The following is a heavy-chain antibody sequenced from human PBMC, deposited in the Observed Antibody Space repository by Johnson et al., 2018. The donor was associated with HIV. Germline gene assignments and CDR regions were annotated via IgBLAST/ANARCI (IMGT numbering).Heavy chain of an antibody. CDR2: IFSVGNT. CDR3: ARDGRDLATRGGFDI. Sequence: QEQLEESGGGVVQPGRSLRLSCAASGFTFSSYGMHWVRQAPGKGLEWVSVIFSVGNTYYADSVKGRFTISRDNSKNMLYLQMNSLRPEDTAVYYCARDGRDLATRGGFDIWGPGTVVTVSS. J-gene: IGHJ3*02. CDR1: GFTFSSYG. D-gene: IGHD5-24*01. V-gene: IGHV3-NL1*01.